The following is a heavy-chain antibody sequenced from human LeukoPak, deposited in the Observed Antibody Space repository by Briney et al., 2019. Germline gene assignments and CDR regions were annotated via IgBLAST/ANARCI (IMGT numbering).Heavy chain of an antibody. D-gene: IGHD1-1*01. CDR2: IYYSGST. J-gene: IGHJ3*02. CDR1: GGSISSGDYY. V-gene: IGHV4-30-4*01. Sequence: SETLSLTCTVSGGSISSGDYYWSWIRQPPGKGLEWIGYIYYSGSTYYNPSLKSRVTISVDRSKNQFSLKLSSVTAADTAVYYCARASPRIWNAFDIWGQGTMVTVSS. CDR3: ARASPRIWNAFDI.